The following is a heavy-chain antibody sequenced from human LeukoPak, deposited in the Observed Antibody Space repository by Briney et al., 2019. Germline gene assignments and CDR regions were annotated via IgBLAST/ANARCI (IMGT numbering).Heavy chain of an antibody. V-gene: IGHV1-69*05. CDR3: AREGPQADYVWGSYRLYNWFDP. J-gene: IGHJ5*02. CDR1: GGTFSSYA. D-gene: IGHD3-16*02. Sequence: SVKVSCKASGGTFSSYAINWVRQAPGQGLEWMGGIIPIFGTANYAQKFQGRVTITTDESTSTAYMELSSLRSEDTAVYYCAREGPQADYVWGSYRLYNWFDPWGQGTLVTVSS. CDR2: IIPIFGTA.